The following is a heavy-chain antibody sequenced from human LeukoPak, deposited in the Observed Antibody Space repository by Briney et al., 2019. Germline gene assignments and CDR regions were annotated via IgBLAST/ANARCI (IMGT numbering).Heavy chain of an antibody. CDR1: GYTFTGYY. D-gene: IGHD3-10*01. J-gene: IGHJ1*01. Sequence: GASVKVSCKTSGYTFTGYYIHWVRQAPGQGLEWMGRMHPNSGDTNYAQKFQGRVTMTRDTSVSTAYMELSSLRSDDTALYYCTRVVAEFGSGIHQHWGQGTPLTVSS. CDR3: TRVVAEFGSGIHQH. CDR2: MHPNSGDT. V-gene: IGHV1-2*06.